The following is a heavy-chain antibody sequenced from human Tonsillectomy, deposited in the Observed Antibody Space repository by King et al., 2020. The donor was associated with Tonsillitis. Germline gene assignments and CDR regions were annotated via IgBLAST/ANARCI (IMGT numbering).Heavy chain of an antibody. Sequence: VQLVQSWAEVKKPGASVKVACKASGYTFTGYYMHWVRQAPGQGLEWIGWNNPNSGGTNYAQKFQGRVTMTRETSISTAYMELSRLRSDDTAVYYCARKYSSGHGVDVWGQGTTVTVSS. CDR2: NNPNSGGT. J-gene: IGHJ6*02. CDR3: ARKYSSGHGVDV. V-gene: IGHV1-2*02. D-gene: IGHD6-19*01. CDR1: GYTFTGYY.